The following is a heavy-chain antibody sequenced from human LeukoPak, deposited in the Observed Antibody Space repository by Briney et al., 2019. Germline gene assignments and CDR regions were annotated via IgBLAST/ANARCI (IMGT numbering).Heavy chain of an antibody. Sequence: PVKVSCKASGGTFSSYTISWVRQAPGQGLEWMGRIIPILGIANYAQKFQGRVTITADKSTSTAYMELSSLRSEDTAVYYCARDAEVPGPVAGPGYYYGMDVWGQGTLVTVSS. V-gene: IGHV1-69*04. CDR2: IIPILGIA. CDR3: ARDAEVPGPVAGPGYYYGMDV. J-gene: IGHJ6*02. D-gene: IGHD6-19*01. CDR1: GGTFSSYT.